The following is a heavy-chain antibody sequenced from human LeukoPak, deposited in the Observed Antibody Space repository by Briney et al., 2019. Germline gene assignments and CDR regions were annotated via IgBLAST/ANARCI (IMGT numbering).Heavy chain of an antibody. CDR3: ARASRKTYYDFWSGYNPGAY. Sequence: GASVKVSCKASGYTFTGYYMHWVRQAPGQGLEWMGWINPNSGGTNYAQKFQGRVTMTRNTSISTAYMELSSLRSEDTAVYYCARASRKTYYDFWSGYNPGAYWGQGTLVTVSS. CDR2: INPNSGGT. V-gene: IGHV1-2*02. J-gene: IGHJ4*02. CDR1: GYTFTGYY. D-gene: IGHD3-3*01.